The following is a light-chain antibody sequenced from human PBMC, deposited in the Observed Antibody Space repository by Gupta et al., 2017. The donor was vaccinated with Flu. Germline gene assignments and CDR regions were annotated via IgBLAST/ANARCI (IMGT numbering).Light chain of an antibody. CDR1: SSNIGINT. J-gene: IGLJ3*02. Sequence: QSVLTQPPSASGTPGQRVTISCSGSSSNIGINTVNWYQQLPGTAPKLLIYDDSQRPSGVPDLFSGSKSGTSASLAISGLQSEDEADYYCASWEDSLNGPVFGGGTKLTVL. V-gene: IGLV1-44*01. CDR3: ASWEDSLNGPV. CDR2: DDS.